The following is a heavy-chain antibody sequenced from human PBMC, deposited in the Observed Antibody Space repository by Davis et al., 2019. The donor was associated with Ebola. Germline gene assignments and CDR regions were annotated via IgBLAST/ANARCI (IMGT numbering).Heavy chain of an antibody. CDR2: ISSSGSTI. D-gene: IGHD3-10*01. Sequence: GGSLRLSCAASGFTFSDYYMSWIRQAPGKGLEWVSYISSSGSTINYADSVKGRFTISRDNAKNSLYLQMNSLRAEDTAVYYCARTTLWFGEPAPLYYFDYWGQGTLVTVSS. J-gene: IGHJ4*02. CDR1: GFTFSDYY. CDR3: ARTTLWFGEPAPLYYFDY. V-gene: IGHV3-11*04.